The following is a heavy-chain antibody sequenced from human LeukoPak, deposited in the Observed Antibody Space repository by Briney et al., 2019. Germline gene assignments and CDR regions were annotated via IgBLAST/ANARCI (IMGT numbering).Heavy chain of an antibody. J-gene: IGHJ5*02. CDR2: INGDGSGA. D-gene: IGHD2-21*02. CDR1: GFSFSNYA. CDR3: TRDTSYCFGDCFWA. V-gene: IGHV3-74*01. Sequence: GGSLRLSCAASGFSFSNYAMSWVRQGPGKGLTWISRINGDGSGAIYADSVRGRFTMSRDNVKNTLFLDMNSLRAEDTGLYYCTRDTSYCFGDCFWAWGQGTLVTVSS.